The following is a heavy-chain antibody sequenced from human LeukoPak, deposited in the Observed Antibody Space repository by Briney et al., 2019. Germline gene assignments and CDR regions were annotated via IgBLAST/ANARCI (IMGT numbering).Heavy chain of an antibody. CDR1: GGTFSSYA. CDR3: ARVGGGDYDAFDI. Sequence: SLKVSCKASGGTFSSYAISWVRQAPGQGLEWMGGIIPIFGTANYAQKFQGRVTITADESTSTAYMELSSLRSEDTAVYYCARVGGGDYDAFDIWGQGTMVTVSS. V-gene: IGHV1-69*13. D-gene: IGHD2-21*02. CDR2: IIPIFGTA. J-gene: IGHJ3*02.